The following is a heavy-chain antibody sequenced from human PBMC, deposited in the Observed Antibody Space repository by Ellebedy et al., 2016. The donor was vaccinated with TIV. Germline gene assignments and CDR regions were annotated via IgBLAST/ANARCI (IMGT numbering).Heavy chain of an antibody. V-gene: IGHV3-13*01. CDR1: GFTFSSFD. Sequence: GGSLRLXXAASGFTFSSFDMHWVRQATGKGLEWVSAIGTAGDTYYPGSVKGRFTISRDSAKNTLYLQVISLTTEDTAIYYCTRGLAGYGRFDPWGQGTLVSVSS. J-gene: IGHJ5*02. D-gene: IGHD5-12*01. CDR2: IGTAGDT. CDR3: TRGLAGYGRFDP.